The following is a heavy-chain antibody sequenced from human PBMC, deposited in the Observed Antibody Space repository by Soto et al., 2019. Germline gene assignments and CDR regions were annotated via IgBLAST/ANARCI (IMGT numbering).Heavy chain of an antibody. CDR1: GYSFTSYW. V-gene: IGHV5-10-1*01. J-gene: IGHJ3*02. Sequence: GESLKISCKGSGYSFTSYWISWVRQVPGKGLEWMGRIDPSDSYTNYSPSFQGHVTISADKSISTAYLQWSSLKASDTAMYYCGAYYGNDAFDIWGQGTMVTVSS. D-gene: IGHD3-10*01. CDR3: GAYYGNDAFDI. CDR2: IDPSDSYT.